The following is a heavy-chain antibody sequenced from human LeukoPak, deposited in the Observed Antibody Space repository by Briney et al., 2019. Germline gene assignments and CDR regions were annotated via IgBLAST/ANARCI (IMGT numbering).Heavy chain of an antibody. CDR1: GGSFSGYY. J-gene: IGHJ4*02. D-gene: IGHD6-6*01. V-gene: IGHV4-34*01. CDR2: INHSGST. CDR3: ARGSLSIANDY. Sequence: SETLSLTCAVYGGSFSGYYWSWIRQPPGKGLEWIGEINHSGSTNYNPSLKSRVTISVDTSKNQFSLKLSSVTAADTAVYYCARGSLSIANDYWGQGTLVTVSP.